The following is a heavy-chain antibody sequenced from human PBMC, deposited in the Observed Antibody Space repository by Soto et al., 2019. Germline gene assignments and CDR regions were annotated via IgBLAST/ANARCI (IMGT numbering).Heavy chain of an antibody. CDR3: ARRTTVVTRYFDY. Sequence: PETLSHTCTVSGGSISSSSYYWGWIRQPPGKGLEWIGSIYYSGSTYYNPSLKSRVTISVDTSKNQFSLKLSSVTAADTAVYYCARRTTVVTRYFDYWGQGTLVTVS. D-gene: IGHD4-17*01. V-gene: IGHV4-39*01. J-gene: IGHJ4*02. CDR2: IYYSGST. CDR1: GGSISSSSYY.